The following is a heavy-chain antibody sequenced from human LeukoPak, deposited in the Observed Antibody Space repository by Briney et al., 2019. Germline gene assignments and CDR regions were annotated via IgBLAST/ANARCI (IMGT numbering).Heavy chain of an antibody. J-gene: IGHJ4*02. CDR3: ARDQQPDY. V-gene: IGHV4-59*01. Sequence: PSETLSLTCTVSGGSINSYYWTWIRQPPGKGLEWIGCIYYSGSANYNPYLKSRVTISVDTSKNQFSLELRSLTAADSAVYYCARDQQPDYWGQGTLVTVSS. CDR1: GGSINSYY. CDR2: IYYSGSA. D-gene: IGHD6-13*01.